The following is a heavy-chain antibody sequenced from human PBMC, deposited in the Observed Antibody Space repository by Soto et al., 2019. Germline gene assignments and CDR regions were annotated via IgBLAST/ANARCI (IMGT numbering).Heavy chain of an antibody. J-gene: IGHJ1*01. D-gene: IGHD3-16*01. CDR2: ISDDSSYI. CDR3: ATPYYFNH. Sequence: GGSLRLSCAASGFMFSAYTMNWVRQAPGKGLEWLSSISDDSSYIDYADSLRGRFTVSGDNARNSLYLQIDSLGVEDTAVYYCATPYYFNHWGPGTLVTVSS. CDR1: GFMFSAYT. V-gene: IGHV3-21*06.